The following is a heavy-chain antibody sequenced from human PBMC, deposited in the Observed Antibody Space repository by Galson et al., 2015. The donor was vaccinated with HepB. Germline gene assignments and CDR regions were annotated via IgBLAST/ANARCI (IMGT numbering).Heavy chain of an antibody. CDR3: ARDKEWDPMAFDI. CDR1: GGSISSGSYY. CDR2: IYTSGST. V-gene: IGHV4-61*02. J-gene: IGHJ3*02. D-gene: IGHD1-26*01. Sequence: SLSLTCTVSGGSISSGSYYWSWIRQPAGKGLEWIGRIYTSGSTNYNPSFKSRVTMSVDTSKNQFSLKLSSVTAADTAVYYCARDKEWDPMAFDIWGQGTMVTVSS.